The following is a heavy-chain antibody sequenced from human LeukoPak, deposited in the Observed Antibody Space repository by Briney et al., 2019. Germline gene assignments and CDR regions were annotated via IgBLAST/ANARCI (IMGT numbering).Heavy chain of an antibody. CDR3: ARDLGGSCIDY. J-gene: IGHJ4*02. V-gene: IGHV1-46*01. CDR2: INPSGGST. CDR1: GYTFTSYH. Sequence: ASVKVSCKPSGYTFTSYHMHWVRQAPGQGLEWIGIINPSGGSTSYAQKFQGRVTMTRDTSTSTVYMELSSLRSEDTAVYYCARDLGGSCIDYWGQGTLVTVSS. D-gene: IGHD2-15*01.